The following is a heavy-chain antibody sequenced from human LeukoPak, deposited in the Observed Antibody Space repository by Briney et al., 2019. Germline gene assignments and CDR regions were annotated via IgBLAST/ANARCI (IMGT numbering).Heavy chain of an antibody. CDR2: ISYDGSNK. Sequence: GSLRLSCAASGFTFSSYGMHWVRQAPGKGLEWVAVISYDGSNKYYADSVKGRFTISRDNSKNTLYLQMNSLRAEDTAVYYCARGEAYYDILTGYHVDYWGQGTLVTVSS. V-gene: IGHV3-30*19. D-gene: IGHD3-9*01. CDR3: ARGEAYYDILTGYHVDY. CDR1: GFTFSSYG. J-gene: IGHJ4*02.